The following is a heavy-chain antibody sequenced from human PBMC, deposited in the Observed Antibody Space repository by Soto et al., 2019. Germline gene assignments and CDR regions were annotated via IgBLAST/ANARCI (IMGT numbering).Heavy chain of an antibody. Sequence: ASVKVSCKASGYTFTSYYMHWVRQAPGQGLEWMGIINPGGGSTSYAQKFQGRVTMTRDTSTSTVYMELSSLRSEDTAVYYCARAGELRYFDGPTGYWGPGTMLTVS. CDR3: ARAGELRYFDGPTGY. CDR1: GYTFTSYY. V-gene: IGHV1-46*01. J-gene: IGHJ4*02. D-gene: IGHD3-9*01. CDR2: INPGGGST.